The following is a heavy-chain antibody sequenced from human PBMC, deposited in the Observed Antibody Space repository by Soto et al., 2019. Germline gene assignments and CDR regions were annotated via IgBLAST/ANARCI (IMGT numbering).Heavy chain of an antibody. CDR2: IRSFDHST. Sequence: GGSLRLSCTASGFAFSHYGMSWVRQAPGKGLEWVSSIRSFDHSTNYADSVKVRFTISRDNSKSTLSLQMNSLRAEDTAVYYCAKDVESGWYEAFDYWGQGTLVTVSS. CDR1: GFAFSHYG. V-gene: IGHV3-23*01. D-gene: IGHD6-19*01. J-gene: IGHJ4*02. CDR3: AKDVESGWYEAFDY.